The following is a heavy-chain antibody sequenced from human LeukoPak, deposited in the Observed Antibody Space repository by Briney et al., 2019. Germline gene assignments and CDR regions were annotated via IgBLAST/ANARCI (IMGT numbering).Heavy chain of an antibody. CDR3: ARVPRGSYFGYYYYGMDV. D-gene: IGHD1-26*01. CDR2: IYYSGST. J-gene: IGHJ6*02. CDR1: GGSIISYY. Sequence: SETLSLTCTVSGGSIISYYWSWIRQPPGKGLEWIGYIYYSGSTNYNPSLKSRVTISVDTSKNQFSLKLSSVTAADTAVYYCARVPRGSYFGYYYYGMDVWGQGTTVTVSS. V-gene: IGHV4-59*01.